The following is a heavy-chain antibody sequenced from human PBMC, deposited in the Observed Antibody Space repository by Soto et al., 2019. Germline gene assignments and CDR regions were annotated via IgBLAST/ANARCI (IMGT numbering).Heavy chain of an antibody. V-gene: IGHV3-30-3*01. CDR1: GFTFSSYA. D-gene: IGHD5-18*01. CDR2: ISYDGSNK. J-gene: IGHJ4*02. Sequence: QVQLVESGGGVVQPGRSLRLSCAASGFTFSSYAMHWVRQASGKGLEWVAVISYDGSNKYYADSVKGRFTISRDNSKNTVYLQMNSLRTEDTAVYYCARGSGGYSYGAGRPIYYWGQGTLVTVSS. CDR3: ARGSGGYSYGAGRPIYY.